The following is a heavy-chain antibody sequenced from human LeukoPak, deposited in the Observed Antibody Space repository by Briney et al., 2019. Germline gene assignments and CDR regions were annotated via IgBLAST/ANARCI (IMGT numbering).Heavy chain of an antibody. CDR3: ARGQGDYDPSSFFDL. D-gene: IGHD4-17*01. CDR2: IYTSGST. J-gene: IGHJ2*01. Sequence: PSETLSLTCTVSGGSISSGSYYWSWIRQPAGKGLEWIGRIYTSGSTNYNPSLKSRVTISVDTSKNQFSLKLSSVTAADTAVYYCARGQGDYDPSSFFDLWGRGTLVTVSS. V-gene: IGHV4-61*02. CDR1: GGSISSGSYY.